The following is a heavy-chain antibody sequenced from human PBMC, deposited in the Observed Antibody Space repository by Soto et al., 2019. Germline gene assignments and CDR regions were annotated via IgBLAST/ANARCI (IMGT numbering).Heavy chain of an antibody. CDR3: ARTTTAIRGGY. CDR2: IYGGNST. CDR1: GFTVNGNY. J-gene: IGHJ4*02. V-gene: IGHV3-53*01. D-gene: IGHD4-17*01. Sequence: EEQLVESGGGLIRPGGSLRLSCAASGFTVNGNYMTWVRQAPGKGLEWVSVIYGGNSTAYADSVKGRFTISRDNSKNTVYLQMNSLRVEDTAVYYCARTTTAIRGGYWGQGTLVTVSS.